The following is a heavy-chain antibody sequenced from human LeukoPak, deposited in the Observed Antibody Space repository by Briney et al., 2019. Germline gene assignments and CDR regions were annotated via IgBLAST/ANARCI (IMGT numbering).Heavy chain of an antibody. CDR1: GGSIRSYY. J-gene: IGHJ6*03. D-gene: IGHD5-18*01. CDR3: ARVKRDTAMVTPRDYYYYYMDV. CDR2: IYTSGST. V-gene: IGHV4-4*07. Sequence: SETLSLTCTVPGGSIRSYYWSWIRQPAGKGLEWIGRIYTSGSTNYNPSLKSRVTMSVDTSKNQFSLKLSSVTAADTAVYYCARVKRDTAMVTPRDYYYYYMDVWGKGTTVTVSS.